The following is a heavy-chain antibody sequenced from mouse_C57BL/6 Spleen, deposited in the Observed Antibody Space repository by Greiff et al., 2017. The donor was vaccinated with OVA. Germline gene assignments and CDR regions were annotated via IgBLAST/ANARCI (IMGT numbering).Heavy chain of an antibody. CDR1: GFTFSDYG. J-gene: IGHJ3*01. CDR3: AGPVQLGQGFAY. D-gene: IGHD4-1*02. CDR2: ISSGSSTI. V-gene: IGHV5-17*01. Sequence: EVMLVESGGGLVKPGGSLKLSCAASGFTFSDYGMHWVRQAPEKGLEWVAYISSGSSTIYYADTFKGRFTISRDNAKITLFLQMTSLRSEDTAMYDCAGPVQLGQGFAYWGQGPLVTVSA.